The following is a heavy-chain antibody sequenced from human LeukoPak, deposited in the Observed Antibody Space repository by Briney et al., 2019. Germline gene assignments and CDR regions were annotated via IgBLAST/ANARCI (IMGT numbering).Heavy chain of an antibody. J-gene: IGHJ4*02. V-gene: IGHV3-48*03. CDR2: ISSSGSTI. CDR3: ARDRYFDWLFDY. Sequence: GGSLRLSCAASGFTFSSYEMNWVRQAPGKGLEWVSYISSSGSTIYYADSVKGRFTISRDNPKNSLYLQMNSLRAEDTAVYYCARDRYFDWLFDYWGQGTLVTVSS. CDR1: GFTFSSYE. D-gene: IGHD3-9*01.